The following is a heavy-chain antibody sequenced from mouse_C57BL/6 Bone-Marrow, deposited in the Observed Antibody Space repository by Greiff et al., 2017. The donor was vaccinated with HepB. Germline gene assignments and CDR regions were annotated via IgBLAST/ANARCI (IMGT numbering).Heavy chain of an antibody. Sequence: EVMLVESGGGLVKPGGSLKLSCAASGFTFSDYGMHWVRQAPEKGLEWVAYISSGSSTIYYADTVKGRFTISRDNAKNTLFLQMTSLRSEDTAMYYCARPTYSNFTFDYWGQGTTLTVSS. CDR3: ARPTYSNFTFDY. J-gene: IGHJ2*01. CDR2: ISSGSSTI. CDR1: GFTFSDYG. D-gene: IGHD2-5*01. V-gene: IGHV5-17*01.